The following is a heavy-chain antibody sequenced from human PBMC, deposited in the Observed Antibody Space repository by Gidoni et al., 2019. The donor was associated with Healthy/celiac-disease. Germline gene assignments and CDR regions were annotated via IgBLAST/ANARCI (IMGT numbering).Heavy chain of an antibody. CDR2: ISWNSGSI. CDR1: GFTFADYA. J-gene: IGHJ4*02. V-gene: IGHV3-9*01. Sequence: EVQLVESGGVLVQPVRSLRLSCAASGFTFADYAMHWVRQAPGKGLEWVSGISWNSGSIGYADSVKGRFTISRDNAKNSLYLQMNSLRAEDTALYYCAKDSSDSSGYWGTFDYWGQGTLVTVSS. CDR3: AKDSSDSSGYWGTFDY. D-gene: IGHD3-22*01.